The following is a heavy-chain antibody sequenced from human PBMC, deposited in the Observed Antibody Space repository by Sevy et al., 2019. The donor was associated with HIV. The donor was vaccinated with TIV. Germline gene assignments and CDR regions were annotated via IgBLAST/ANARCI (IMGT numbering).Heavy chain of an antibody. CDR3: AKEAYHSSGRTSYYYYYGMDV. J-gene: IGHJ6*02. CDR1: GFTFSSYA. Sequence: GESLKISCAASGFTFSSYAMSWVRQAPGKGLEWVSAISGSGGSTYYADSVKGRFTISRDNSKNTLYLQMNSLRAEDTAVYYCAKEAYHSSGRTSYYYYYGMDVWGQGTTVTVSS. D-gene: IGHD3-22*01. CDR2: ISGSGGST. V-gene: IGHV3-23*01.